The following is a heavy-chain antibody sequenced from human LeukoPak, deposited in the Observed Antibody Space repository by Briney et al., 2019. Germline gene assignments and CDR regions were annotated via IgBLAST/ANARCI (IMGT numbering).Heavy chain of an antibody. V-gene: IGHV1-69*04. Sequence: GASVKVSCKASGGTFSSYAISWVRQAPGQGLEWMGRIIPILGIANYAQKFQGRVTITADKSTSTAYMELSSLRSEDTAVYYCAREPHDYSNYGHFDYWGQGTLVTVSS. CDR2: IIPILGIA. J-gene: IGHJ4*02. D-gene: IGHD4-11*01. CDR1: GGTFSSYA. CDR3: AREPHDYSNYGHFDY.